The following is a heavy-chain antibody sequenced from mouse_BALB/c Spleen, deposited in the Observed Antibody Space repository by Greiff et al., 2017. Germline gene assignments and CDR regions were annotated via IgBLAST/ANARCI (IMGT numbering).Heavy chain of an antibody. V-gene: IGHV1-9*01. CDR3: AGLYGNYWFAY. CDR2: ILPGSGST. J-gene: IGHJ3*01. CDR1: GYTFSSYW. Sequence: VVESGAELMKPGASVKISCKATGYTFSSYWIEWVKQRPGHGLEWIGEILPGSGSTNYNEKFKGKATFTADTSSNTAYMQLSSLTSEDSAVYYCAGLYGNYWFAYWGQGTLVTVSA. D-gene: IGHD2-1*01.